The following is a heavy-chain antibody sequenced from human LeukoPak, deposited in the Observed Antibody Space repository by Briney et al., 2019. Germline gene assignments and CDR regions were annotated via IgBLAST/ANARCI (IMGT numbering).Heavy chain of an antibody. D-gene: IGHD2-2*01. Sequence: PGGSLRLSCAASGFSFRDYAMSWVRQAPGKGLEWVSGTGSTGVSTFYADSVKGRFTVSRDNSKNTLSLQMNSLRAEDTAVYYCAKDPGVVPAHYFDYWGQGTLVTISS. CDR3: AKDPGVVPAHYFDY. CDR2: TGSTGVST. CDR1: GFSFRDYA. J-gene: IGHJ4*02. V-gene: IGHV3-23*01.